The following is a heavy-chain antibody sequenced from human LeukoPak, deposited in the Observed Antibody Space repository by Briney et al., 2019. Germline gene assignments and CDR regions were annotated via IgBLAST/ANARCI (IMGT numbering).Heavy chain of an antibody. CDR1: GYNFSSYL. D-gene: IGHD2-15*01. Sequence: GESPKNSFKGSGYNFSSYLVGWVRQMPRESLEWKGSIYPCDSDTRYSPSFQGQVTISADKSISTAYLQWSSLKASDTAMYYCARISLYCSGGSCYWDAFDIWGQGTMVTVSS. CDR2: IYPCDSDT. CDR3: ARISLYCSGGSCYWDAFDI. J-gene: IGHJ3*02. V-gene: IGHV5-51*01.